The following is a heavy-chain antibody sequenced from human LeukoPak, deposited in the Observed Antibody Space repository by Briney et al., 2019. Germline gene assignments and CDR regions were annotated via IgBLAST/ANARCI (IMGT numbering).Heavy chain of an antibody. D-gene: IGHD3-22*01. Sequence: ASVKVPCKAYGYTFTDRYMHWVRQAPGQGLEWMGWINPNGGDTNYAHNFQGSVTMTRDTSISTAYMELSRLKSDDTAMYYCARGQASYYYDSSGYNWFAPWGQGALVTVSS. J-gene: IGHJ5*02. V-gene: IGHV1-2*02. CDR1: GYTFTDRY. CDR2: INPNGGDT. CDR3: ARGQASYYYDSSGYNWFAP.